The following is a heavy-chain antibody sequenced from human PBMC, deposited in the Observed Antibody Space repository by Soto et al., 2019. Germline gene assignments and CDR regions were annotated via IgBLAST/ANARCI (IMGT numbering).Heavy chain of an antibody. J-gene: IGHJ4*02. CDR3: ARAYGVGVGGLDH. V-gene: IGHV1-18*04. CDR2: INTYKGHT. D-gene: IGHD2-21*01. CDR1: GYTFTSHG. Sequence: QVQLVQFGAEVKKPGASVKVSCQTSGYTFTSHGISWVRQAPGQGLEWMGWINTYKGHTKYAQNFQGRVTMTTDTPTSTAYMELRSLRSDDTAVYYCARAYGVGVGGLDHWGQGTLVIVSS.